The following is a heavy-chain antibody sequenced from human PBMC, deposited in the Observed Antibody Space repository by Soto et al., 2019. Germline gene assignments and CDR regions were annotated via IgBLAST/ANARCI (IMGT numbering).Heavy chain of an antibody. CDR1: GYTFTDYF. CDR2: INPNSGGT. J-gene: IGHJ4*02. D-gene: IGHD2-2*01. CDR3: ARDTKIPANAIHDGR. Sequence: VEMVQSGAEVKKPGASVRVSCKASGYTFTDYFIHWVRQAPGQGLEWMGWINPNSGGTNYAQKFQGRDTKTRDTSITTVYLDLSRLRSVDTATYYCARDTKIPANAIHDGRWGQGTLVTVSS. V-gene: IGHV1-2*02.